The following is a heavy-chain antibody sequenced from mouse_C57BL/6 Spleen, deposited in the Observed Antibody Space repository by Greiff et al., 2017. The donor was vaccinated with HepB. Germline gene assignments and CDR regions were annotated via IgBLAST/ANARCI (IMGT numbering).Heavy chain of an antibody. J-gene: IGHJ2*01. CDR3: ARSGYSNYFDY. CDR2: IDPSDSYT. Sequence: QVQLQQPGAELVKPGASVKLSCKASGYTFTSYWMQWVIQRPGQGLEWIGEIDPSDSYTNYNQKFKGKATLTVDTSSSTAYMQLSSLTSEDSAVYYCARSGYSNYFDYWGQGTTLTVSS. V-gene: IGHV1-50*01. D-gene: IGHD2-5*01. CDR1: GYTFTSYW.